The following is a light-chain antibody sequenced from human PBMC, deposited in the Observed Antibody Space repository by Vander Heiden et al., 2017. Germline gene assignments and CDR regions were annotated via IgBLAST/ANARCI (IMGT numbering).Light chain of an antibody. V-gene: IGKV1-6*01. CDR2: AAS. Sequence: AIQMTQSPSSLSASVGDRVTITCRANQGIRNDLGWYQQKPGKAPNLLIYAASSLQSGVPSRFSGSGFGTDFNLTISRLQPEEFATYYCRQDDNYPWTFGQGTKVDIK. J-gene: IGKJ1*01. CDR3: RQDDNYPWT. CDR1: QGIRND.